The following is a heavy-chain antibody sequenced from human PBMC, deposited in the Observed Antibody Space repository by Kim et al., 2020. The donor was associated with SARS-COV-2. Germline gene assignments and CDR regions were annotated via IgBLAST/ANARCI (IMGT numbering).Heavy chain of an antibody. Sequence: GGSLRLSCAASGFAFSGSAMHWVRQASGKGLEWVGLIRTKANSFATAYSESVKGRFTISRDDSKNTAYLQMSSLRTEDTAVYFCTRHNPVTDFDYWGQGTLVTVSS. J-gene: IGHJ4*02. D-gene: IGHD4-17*01. CDR3: TRHNPVTDFDY. V-gene: IGHV3-73*01. CDR1: GFAFSGSA. CDR2: IRTKANSFAT.